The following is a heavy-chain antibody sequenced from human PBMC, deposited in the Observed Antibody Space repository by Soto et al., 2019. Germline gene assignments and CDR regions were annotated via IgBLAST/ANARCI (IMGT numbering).Heavy chain of an antibody. D-gene: IGHD2-21*01. V-gene: IGHV4-59*01. CDR2: MDNTGST. J-gene: IGHJ6*02. Sequence: QVQLQESGPGLVKPSEPLSLTCTVSGGTISRYYWSWIRQPPGKGLEWIGYMDNTGSTVYNPSFRTLDTISVATSTSPCTLQLNSVISTETVGDYCARERLGYCGIECYPLDVWGQGTTATFSS. CDR3: ARERLGYCGIECYPLDV. CDR1: GGTISRYY.